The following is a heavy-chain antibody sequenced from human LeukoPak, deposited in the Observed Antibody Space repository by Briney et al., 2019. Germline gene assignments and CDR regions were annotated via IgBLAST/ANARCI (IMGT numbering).Heavy chain of an antibody. J-gene: IGHJ3*02. CDR1: GGSFSGYY. D-gene: IGHD3-10*01. V-gene: IGHV4-34*01. Sequence: PSETLSLTRAVYGGSFSGYYWSWIRQPPGKGLEWIGEVNHSGSTNYNPSLKSRVTISVDTSKNQFSLKLSSVTAADTAVYYCARGPLWFGELRAFDIWGQGTMVTVSS. CDR3: ARGPLWFGELRAFDI. CDR2: VNHSGST.